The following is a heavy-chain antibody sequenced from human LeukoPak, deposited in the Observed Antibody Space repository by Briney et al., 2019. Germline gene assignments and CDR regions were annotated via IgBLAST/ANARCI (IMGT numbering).Heavy chain of an antibody. D-gene: IGHD6-6*01. CDR2: IRFDGSNK. V-gene: IGHV3-30*02. CDR1: GFTFSSYG. CDR3: ARSIMYSSSPDAFDI. Sequence: GGSLRLSCAASGFTFSSYGMHWVRQAPGKGLEWVAFIRFDGSNKYYTDSVKGRFTLSRDNSKNTLYLQINSLRAEDTAVYYCARSIMYSSSPDAFDIWGQGTLVTVSS. J-gene: IGHJ4*02.